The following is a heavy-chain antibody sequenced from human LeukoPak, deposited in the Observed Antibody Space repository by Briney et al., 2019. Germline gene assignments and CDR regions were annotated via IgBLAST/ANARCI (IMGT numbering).Heavy chain of an antibody. D-gene: IGHD5-12*01. Sequence: SETLSLTCTVSGGSNSSYYWSWIRQPPGKGLEWIGYIYYSGSTNYNPSLKSRVTISVDTSKNQFSLKLSSVTAADTAVYYCARLVRRGSKDAFDIWGQGTMVTASS. CDR2: IYYSGST. V-gene: IGHV4-59*08. CDR1: GGSNSSYY. CDR3: ARLVRRGSKDAFDI. J-gene: IGHJ3*02.